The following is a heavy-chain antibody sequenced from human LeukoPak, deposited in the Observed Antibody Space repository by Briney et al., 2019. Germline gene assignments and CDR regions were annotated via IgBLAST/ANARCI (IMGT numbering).Heavy chain of an antibody. CDR3: ARVYYDSSGWHFQH. CDR1: GVSFSSGSYY. CDR2: IYCSGST. V-gene: IGHV4-61*01. J-gene: IGHJ1*01. Sequence: SETLSLTCTVSGVSFSSGSYYWGWLPQPPRKGLEWIGYIYCSGSTNYNPSLKSRVTISVDTYKNQFPLKLSSVTAADTAVYYCARVYYDSSGWHFQHWGQGTLVTVSS. D-gene: IGHD3-22*01.